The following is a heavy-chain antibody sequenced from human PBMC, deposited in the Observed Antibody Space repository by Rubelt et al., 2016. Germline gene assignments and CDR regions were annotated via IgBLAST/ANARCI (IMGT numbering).Heavy chain of an antibody. J-gene: IGHJ3*02. CDR1: GFTFNSYW. CDR3: ARNPRGHTYVGAFDI. V-gene: IGHV3-7*01. CDR2: IKKDGSEK. D-gene: IGHD5-18*01. Sequence: GGSLRLSCAASGFTFNSYWMTWVRQAPGKGLEWVANIKKDGSEKYYVDSVRGRFTIFRDNAKNSLFLQMHSLRAEDTAVYYCARNPRGHTYVGAFDIWGQGTMVTVSS.